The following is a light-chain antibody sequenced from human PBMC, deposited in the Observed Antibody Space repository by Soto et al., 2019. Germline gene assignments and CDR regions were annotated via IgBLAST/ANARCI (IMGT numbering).Light chain of an antibody. Sequence: AIQLTQSPSSLSASVGDRVTITCRASRGISSALAWFQQKPGKAPNLLIYDASSLESGVPSRFSGSGSGTDFPLTISSLQPEDFATYYCQQFNTYPITFGQGTRRES. CDR3: QQFNTYPIT. CDR2: DAS. J-gene: IGKJ5*01. CDR1: RGISSA. V-gene: IGKV1-13*02.